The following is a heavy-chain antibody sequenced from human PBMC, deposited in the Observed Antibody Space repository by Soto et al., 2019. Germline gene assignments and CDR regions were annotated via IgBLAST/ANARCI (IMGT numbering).Heavy chain of an antibody. CDR1: GFIFSAYT. V-gene: IGHV3-48*02. CDR2: ISSSGDAI. J-gene: IGHJ6*02. Sequence: EVQLVESGGDLVQPGGSLRLSCAASGFIFSAYTMPWVRQAPGRGLEFVSHISSSGDAILYAESVKGRFTVSRHNAKNSLYLQMNSLRDDDTAVYFCARDHGGSTWFVGVYYFFGMDVWGQGTAVTVSS. D-gene: IGHD6-13*01. CDR3: ARDHGGSTWFVGVYYFFGMDV.